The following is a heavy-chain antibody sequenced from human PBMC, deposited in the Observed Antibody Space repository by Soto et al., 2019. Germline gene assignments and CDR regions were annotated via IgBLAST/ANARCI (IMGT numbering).Heavy chain of an antibody. J-gene: IGHJ1*01. D-gene: IGHD6-13*01. CDR2: ISSSSSTI. Sequence: GGSLRLSCAASGFTFSSYSMNWVRQAPGKGLEWVSYISSSSSTIYYADSVKGRFTISRDNAKNSLYPQMNSLRAEDTAVYYCARDLGSSWYPEYFQHWGQGTLVTVSS. CDR1: GFTFSSYS. V-gene: IGHV3-48*01. CDR3: ARDLGSSWYPEYFQH.